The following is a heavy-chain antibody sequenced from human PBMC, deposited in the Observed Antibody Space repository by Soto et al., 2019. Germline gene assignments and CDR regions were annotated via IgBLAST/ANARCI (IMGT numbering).Heavy chain of an antibody. V-gene: IGHV1-69*06. CDR2: IIPIFGTA. Sequence: SVKVSCKASGGTFSSYAISWVRQAPGQGLEWMGGIIPIFGTANYAQKFQGRVTITADKSTSTAYMELSSLRSEDTAVYYCARCQGIAAAGTLQSLYYYYGMDVWGQGTTVTVSS. D-gene: IGHD6-13*01. CDR3: ARCQGIAAAGTLQSLYYYYGMDV. CDR1: GGTFSSYA. J-gene: IGHJ6*02.